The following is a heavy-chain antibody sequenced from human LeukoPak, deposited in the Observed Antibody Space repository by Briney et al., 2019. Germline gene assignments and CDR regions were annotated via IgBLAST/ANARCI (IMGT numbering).Heavy chain of an antibody. CDR1: GGSISSGGYY. Sequence: SQTLSLTCTVSGGSISSGGYYWGWSRQPPGKGLEWIGSIYYSENAYYNPSLKSRVTISINTSKNQFSLKLSSVTAADTAVYYCARQAVTGTDCFDYWGQGTLVTVSS. D-gene: IGHD6-19*01. J-gene: IGHJ4*02. V-gene: IGHV4-39*01. CDR3: ARQAVTGTDCFDY. CDR2: IYYSENA.